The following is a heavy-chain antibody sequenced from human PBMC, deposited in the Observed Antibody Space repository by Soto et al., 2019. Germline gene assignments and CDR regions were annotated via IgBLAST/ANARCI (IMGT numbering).Heavy chain of an antibody. V-gene: IGHV4-39*01. Sequence: QLQLHESGPGLVKPSETLSLTCAVSGDSMSSSDYYWGWIRQPPGKGLEWIGSIYYSGSTYYNPSLQSRVAIPVDMSKNQFSLKLKSVTAADTAIYYCARRTVNIRTFYSGLKAHCFDYWGQGAPVTVSS. CDR3: ARRTVNIRTFYSGLKAHCFDY. CDR1: GDSMSSSDYY. CDR2: IYYSGST. D-gene: IGHD6-19*01. J-gene: IGHJ4*02.